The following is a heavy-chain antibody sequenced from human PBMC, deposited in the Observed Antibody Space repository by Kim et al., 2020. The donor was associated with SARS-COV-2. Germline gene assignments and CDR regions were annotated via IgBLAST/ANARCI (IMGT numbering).Heavy chain of an antibody. J-gene: IGHJ6*02. D-gene: IGHD4-4*01. CDR3: ARDRGGEVTVTTYYYYGMDV. Sequence: SVKVSCKASGGTFSSYAISWVRQAPGQGLEWMGGIIPIFGTANYAQKFQGRVTITADESTSTAYMELSSLRSEDTAVYYCARDRGGEVTVTTYYYYGMDVWGQGTTVTVSS. V-gene: IGHV1-69*13. CDR1: GGTFSSYA. CDR2: IIPIFGTA.